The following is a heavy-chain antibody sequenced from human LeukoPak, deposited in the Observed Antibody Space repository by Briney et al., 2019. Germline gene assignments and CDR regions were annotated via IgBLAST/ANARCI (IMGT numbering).Heavy chain of an antibody. CDR1: GGSISSYY. V-gene: IGHV4-59*01. CDR3: AREAYYDFWSGRNWFDP. D-gene: IGHD3-3*01. Sequence: SETLSLTCTVSGGSISSYYWSWIRQPPGKGLEWIGYIYYSGSTNYNPSLKSRVTISVDTSKNQFSLQLSSVTAADTAVYYCAREAYYDFWSGRNWFDPWGQGTLVTVSS. CDR2: IYYSGST. J-gene: IGHJ5*02.